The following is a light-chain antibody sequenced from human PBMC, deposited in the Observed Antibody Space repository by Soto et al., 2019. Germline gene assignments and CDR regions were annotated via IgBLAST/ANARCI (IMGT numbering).Light chain of an antibody. Sequence: ETMLTQSPATLSASPGERVTLSCRATQSVTYNLAWYQQKPGQAPRLLIYGASTRATGIPARFSGRGSGTEFTLTVTSLQSEDFAVYYRQQYNDWLWTFGQGTKVEIK. V-gene: IGKV3-15*01. J-gene: IGKJ1*01. CDR2: GAS. CDR1: QSVTYN. CDR3: QQYNDWLWT.